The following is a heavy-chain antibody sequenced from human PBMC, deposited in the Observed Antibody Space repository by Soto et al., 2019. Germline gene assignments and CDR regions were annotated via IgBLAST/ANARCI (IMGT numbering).Heavy chain of an antibody. Sequence: PSETLSLTCTVSGGSISSGGYYWSWIRQHPGKGLEWIGYIYYSGSTYYNPSLKSRVTISVDTSKNQFSLKLSSVTAADTAVYYCARDRSSSTSRYCSGGSCYQGQVGFFDYWGQGTLVTVSS. V-gene: IGHV4-31*03. CDR3: ARDRSSSTSRYCSGGSCYQGQVGFFDY. J-gene: IGHJ4*02. CDR1: GGSISSGGYY. CDR2: IYYSGST. D-gene: IGHD2-15*01.